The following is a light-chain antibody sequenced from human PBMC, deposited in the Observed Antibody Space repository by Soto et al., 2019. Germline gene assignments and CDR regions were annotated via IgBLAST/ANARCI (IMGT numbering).Light chain of an antibody. V-gene: IGLV2-14*01. CDR3: SSYTSSSTLYV. Sequence: QSVLTQPASVSGSPGQSITISCTGTSSDVGGYNYVSWYQQHPGKAPKLMISEVSNRPSGVSNRFSGSRSGNTASLTISGLQAEDEADYYCSSYTSSSTLYVFGTGTKVNVL. CDR1: SSDVGGYNY. J-gene: IGLJ1*01. CDR2: EVS.